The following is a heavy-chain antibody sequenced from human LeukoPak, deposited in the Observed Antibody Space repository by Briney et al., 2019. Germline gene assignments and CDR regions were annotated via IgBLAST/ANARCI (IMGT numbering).Heavy chain of an antibody. CDR3: ARGSIPYYYYYGMDV. D-gene: IGHD2-21*01. J-gene: IGHJ6*02. Sequence: GGSLRLSCAASGFTFSSYGMHWVRQAPGKGLEWVAVISYDGSNKYYADSVKGRFTISRDNSKNTLYLQMNSLRAEDTAVYYCARGSIPYYYYYGMDVWGQGTTVTVSS. CDR2: ISYDGSNK. V-gene: IGHV3-30*03. CDR1: GFTFSSYG.